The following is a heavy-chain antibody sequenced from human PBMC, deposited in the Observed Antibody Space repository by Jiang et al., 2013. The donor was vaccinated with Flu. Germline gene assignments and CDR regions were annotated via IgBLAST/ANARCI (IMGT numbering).Heavy chain of an antibody. CDR3: AKDVGAAGTSYYFDY. V-gene: IGHV3-23*01. CDR1: GFTFSNYV. Sequence: QLLESGGGLVQPGGSLRLSCAASGFTFSNYVMSWVRQAPGKGLEWVSSISDSGGSTYYADSVKGRFAISRDNFKNTLYLQMNSLRAEDTAVYYCAKDVGAAGTSYYFDYWGQGTLVTVSS. D-gene: IGHD6-19*01. CDR2: ISDSGGST. J-gene: IGHJ4*02.